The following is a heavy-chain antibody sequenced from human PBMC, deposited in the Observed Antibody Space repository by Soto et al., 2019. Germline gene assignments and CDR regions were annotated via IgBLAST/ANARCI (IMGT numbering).Heavy chain of an antibody. V-gene: IGHV4-59*08. CDR1: GGSINNYY. Sequence: SETLSLTCTVSGGSINNYYWSWIRQPPGKGLEWIGYIYYTGSTNYNPSLKSRVTISVDTSKNQFSLKLSSVTAADTALYYCARRQSWDYFFDYWGQGTLVTVSS. J-gene: IGHJ4*02. CDR3: ARRQSWDYFFDY. CDR2: IYYTGST. D-gene: IGHD6-13*01.